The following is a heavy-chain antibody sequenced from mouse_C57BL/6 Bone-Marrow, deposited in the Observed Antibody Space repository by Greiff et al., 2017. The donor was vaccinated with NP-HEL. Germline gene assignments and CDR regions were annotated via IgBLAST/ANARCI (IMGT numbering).Heavy chain of an antibody. CDR1: GFTFSSYG. CDR3: ARRFLYYFDY. CDR2: ISSGGSYT. J-gene: IGHJ2*01. V-gene: IGHV5-6*01. Sequence: EVHLVESGGDLVKPGGSLKLSCAASGFTFSSYGMSWVRQTPDKRLEWVATISSGGSYTYYPDSVKGRVTISRDNAKNTLYLHMSSLKSEDTAVYYCARRFLYYFDYWGQGTTLTVSS.